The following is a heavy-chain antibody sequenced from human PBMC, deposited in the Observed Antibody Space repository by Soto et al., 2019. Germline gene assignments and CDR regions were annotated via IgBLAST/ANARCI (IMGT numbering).Heavy chain of an antibody. J-gene: IGHJ4*02. Sequence: PGGSLRLSCAASGFTFSSYAMSWVRQAPGKGLEWVSAISGSGGSTYYADSVKGRFTISRDNSKNTLCLQMNSLRAEDTAVYYCAKLKRGSYYSFDYWGQGTLVTVSS. V-gene: IGHV3-23*01. CDR1: GFTFSSYA. CDR3: AKLKRGSYYSFDY. D-gene: IGHD1-26*01. CDR2: ISGSGGST.